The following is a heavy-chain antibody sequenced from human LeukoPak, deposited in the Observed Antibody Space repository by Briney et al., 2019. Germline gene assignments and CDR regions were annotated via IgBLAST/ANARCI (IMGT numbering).Heavy chain of an antibody. J-gene: IGHJ6*03. CDR3: ARGGRGYSYGYSDYYYYYMDV. CDR1: GFTFSSYW. Sequence: GGSLRLSCAASGFTFSSYWMHWVRQAPGKGLVWVSRINSDGSSTSYADSVKGRFTISRDHAKNTLDLPMNSLSAEAPAVYYCARGGRGYSYGYSDYYYYYMDVWGKGTTVTVSS. V-gene: IGHV3-74*01. D-gene: IGHD5-18*01. CDR2: INSDGSST.